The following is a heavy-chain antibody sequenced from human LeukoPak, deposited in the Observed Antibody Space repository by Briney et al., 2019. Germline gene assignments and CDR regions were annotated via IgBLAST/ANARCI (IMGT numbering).Heavy chain of an antibody. CDR1: GFSFSTYN. D-gene: IGHD1-20*01. Sequence: GGSLRLSCAASGFSFSTYNMNWVRQAPGKGLEWVSSISSSSSYIYYSDSVKGRFTISRDNAKNSLFLQMNSLRAEDTAVYFCVRDRGGGNWLDYWGQGTLVTVSS. V-gene: IGHV3-21*01. CDR3: VRDRGGGNWLDY. CDR2: ISSSSSYI. J-gene: IGHJ4*02.